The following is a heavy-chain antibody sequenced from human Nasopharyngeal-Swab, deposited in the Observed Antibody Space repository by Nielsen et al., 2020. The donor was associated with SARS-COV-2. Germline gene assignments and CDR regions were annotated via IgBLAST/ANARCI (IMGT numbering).Heavy chain of an antibody. CDR2: IYYSGST. Sequence: SETLSLTCTVSGDSISYSYWSWIRQPPGKGLEWIGYIYYSGSTNYNPSLKSRITISVDTSNNQFSLKLTSVTAADTAVYYCVRVRALRLAYFDQWGQGTLVTVSS. J-gene: IGHJ4*02. CDR1: GDSISYSY. D-gene: IGHD4-11*01. V-gene: IGHV4-59*08. CDR3: VRVRALRLAYFDQ.